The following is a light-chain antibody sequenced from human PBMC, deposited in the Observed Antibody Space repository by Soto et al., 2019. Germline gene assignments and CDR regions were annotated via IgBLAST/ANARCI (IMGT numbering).Light chain of an antibody. CDR3: CSYADRSYV. CDR1: SSDVGGYNY. J-gene: IGLJ1*01. Sequence: QSVLTQPPSASGSPGQSVAISCTGTSSDVGGYNYVSWYQQHPGKAPKLMIYEVNKRPSGVPDRFSGSKSGNTASLTVSGLQAEDEADYYCCSYADRSYVFGTGTKVTVL. V-gene: IGLV2-8*01. CDR2: EVN.